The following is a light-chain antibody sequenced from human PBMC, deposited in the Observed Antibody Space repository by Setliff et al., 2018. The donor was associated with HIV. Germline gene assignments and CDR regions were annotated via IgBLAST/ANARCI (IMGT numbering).Light chain of an antibody. CDR2: DVR. V-gene: IGLV2-14*03. CDR1: SSDVGGYNY. Sequence: QSALTQPASVSGSPGQSITISCTGTSSDVGGYNYVSWYQQHPGKAPKVIIYDVRNRPSGVSDRFSASKSGNTASLTISGLQAEDEADYYCSSYPTSSTPVFGSGTKVTVL. J-gene: IGLJ1*01. CDR3: SSYPTSSTPV.